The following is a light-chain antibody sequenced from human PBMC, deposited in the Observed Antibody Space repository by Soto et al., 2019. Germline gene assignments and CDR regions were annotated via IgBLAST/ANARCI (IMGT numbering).Light chain of an antibody. Sequence: DIQMTQSPSSLSASVGDRVTITCRASQGISNYLAWYQQKPGRVPKLLIYAASTLQLGIPSRFSGSGSGTDFTLTISSLQPEDVATYYCQKHNSAPFTFGPGTKVDIK. CDR1: QGISNY. J-gene: IGKJ3*01. CDR3: QKHNSAPFT. CDR2: AAS. V-gene: IGKV1-27*01.